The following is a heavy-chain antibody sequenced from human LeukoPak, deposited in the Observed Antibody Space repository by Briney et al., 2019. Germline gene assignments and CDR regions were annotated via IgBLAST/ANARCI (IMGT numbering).Heavy chain of an antibody. J-gene: IGHJ3*02. CDR2: FDPEDGET. D-gene: IGHD5-12*01. CDR3: AALRWGATGAFDI. V-gene: IGHV1-24*01. CDR1: GFTFSDYY. Sequence: GGSLRLSCAASGFTFSDYYMSWIRQAPGKGLEWMGGFDPEDGETIYAQKFQGRVTMTEDTSTDTAYMELSSLRSEDTAVYYCAALRWGATGAFDIWGQGTMVTVSS.